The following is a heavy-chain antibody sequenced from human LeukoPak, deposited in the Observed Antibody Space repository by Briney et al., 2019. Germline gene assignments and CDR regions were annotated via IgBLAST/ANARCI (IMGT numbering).Heavy chain of an antibody. J-gene: IGHJ4*02. CDR2: INPSGGST. CDR3: ARSSIVVVTAIPDHQRVFDY. Sequence: ASVKVSCKASGYTFTSYYMHWVRQAPGQGLEWMGIINPSGGSTSYAQKFQGRVTMTRDTSTSTVYMELSSLRSEDTAVHYCARSSIVVVTAIPDHQRVFDYWGQGTLVTVSS. D-gene: IGHD2-21*02. CDR1: GYTFTSYY. V-gene: IGHV1-46*01.